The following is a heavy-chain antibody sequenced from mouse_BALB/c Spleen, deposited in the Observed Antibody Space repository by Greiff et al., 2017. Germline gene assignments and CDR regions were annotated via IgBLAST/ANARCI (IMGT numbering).Heavy chain of an antibody. CDR1: GFNIKDTY. CDR3: ARGGYYGYGYFDV. D-gene: IGHD1-1*01. Sequence: EVQLQQSGAELVKPGASVKLSCTASGFNIKDTYMHWVKQRPEQGLEWIGRIDPANGNTKYDPKFQGKATITADTSSNTAYLQLSSLTSEDTAVYYCARGGYYGYGYFDVWGAGTTVTVSS. CDR2: IDPANGNT. J-gene: IGHJ1*01. V-gene: IGHV14-3*02.